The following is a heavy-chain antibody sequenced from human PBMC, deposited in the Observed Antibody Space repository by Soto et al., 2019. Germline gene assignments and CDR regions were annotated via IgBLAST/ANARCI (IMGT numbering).Heavy chain of an antibody. Sequence: ASVKVSCKASGYTFTSYAMHWVRQAPGQRLEWMVWINAGNGNTKYSQKFQGRVTITRDTSASTAYMELSSLRSGDTAVYYCARVYCSGGSCYSIDYWGQGTLVTVSS. J-gene: IGHJ4*02. CDR2: INAGNGNT. D-gene: IGHD2-15*01. V-gene: IGHV1-3*01. CDR3: ARVYCSGGSCYSIDY. CDR1: GYTFTSYA.